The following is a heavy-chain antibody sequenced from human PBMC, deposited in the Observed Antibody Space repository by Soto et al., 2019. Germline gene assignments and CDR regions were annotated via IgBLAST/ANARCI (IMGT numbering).Heavy chain of an antibody. CDR1: GGSISSYY. D-gene: IGHD1-26*01. CDR2: IYYSGST. V-gene: IGHV4-59*08. CDR3: AIARGVGATGGGWFDP. Sequence: QVQLQESGPGLVKPSETLSLTCTVSGGSISSYYWSWIRQPPGKGLEWIGYIYYSGSTNYNPSLMSRDTISVDTSKTQFSRKLSSVTAADTAVYYCAIARGVGATGGGWFDPWGQGTLVTVSS. J-gene: IGHJ5*02.